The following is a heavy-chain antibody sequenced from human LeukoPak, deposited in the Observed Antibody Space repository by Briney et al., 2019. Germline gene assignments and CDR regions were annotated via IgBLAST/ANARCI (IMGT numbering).Heavy chain of an antibody. CDR3: ARGGGYCSSDSCYYFDS. D-gene: IGHD2-15*01. CDR2: ISSSSYI. V-gene: IGHV3-21*01. Sequence: GGSLRLSCAASGFTFSTYSMNWVRQAPGKGLEWVSSISSSSYIYYADSVKGRFTISRDNAKNSLYLQMNSLRAEDTAVYYCARGGGYCSSDSCYYFDSWGQGTLVTVSA. J-gene: IGHJ4*02. CDR1: GFTFSTYS.